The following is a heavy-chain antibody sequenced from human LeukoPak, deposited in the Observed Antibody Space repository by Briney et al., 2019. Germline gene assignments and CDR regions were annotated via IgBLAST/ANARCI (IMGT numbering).Heavy chain of an antibody. J-gene: IGHJ4*01. V-gene: IGHV4-34*01. CDR2: INHRGST. CDR1: GGSFSGYY. D-gene: IGHD6-13*01. Sequence: PSETLSLTCVVYGGSFSGYYWNWIRQSPGKGPEWIGEINHRGSTNYNPSLKRRVTISLDTSKKQFSLNLTPVTAADTAVYYCARSGAAAGLYWGHGTLVTVSS. CDR3: ARSGAAAGLY.